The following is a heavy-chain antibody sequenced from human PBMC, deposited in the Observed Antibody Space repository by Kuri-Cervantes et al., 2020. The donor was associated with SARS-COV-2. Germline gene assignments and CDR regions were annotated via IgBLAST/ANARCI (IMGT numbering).Heavy chain of an antibody. CDR3: ARGGSSSSLRLDYYMDV. CDR2: ISSSSSTI. D-gene: IGHD2-2*01. CDR1: GFTFDDYG. J-gene: IGHJ6*03. Sequence: GESLKISWAASGFTFDDYGRSWVRQAPGKGLEWVSYISSSSSTIYYADSVKGRFTISSDNAKNSLYLQMNSLRAEDTAVYYCARGGSSSSLRLDYYMDVWGKGTTVTVSS. V-gene: IGHV3-48*01.